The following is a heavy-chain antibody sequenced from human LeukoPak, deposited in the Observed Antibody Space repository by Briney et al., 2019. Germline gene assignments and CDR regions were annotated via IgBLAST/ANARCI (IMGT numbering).Heavy chain of an antibody. CDR3: GSFSGGYDFEY. D-gene: IGHD5-12*01. V-gene: IGHV4-4*02. CDR1: GGSITSSNW. Sequence: SETLSLTCAVSGGSITSSNWWSWVRQPPGKGLEWIGEIYHSGSTHYNPSLKSRVTISVDKSKNQFSLKMSSVTAADTAVYYCGSFSGGYDFEYWGQGTLAIVSS. J-gene: IGHJ4*02. CDR2: IYHSGST.